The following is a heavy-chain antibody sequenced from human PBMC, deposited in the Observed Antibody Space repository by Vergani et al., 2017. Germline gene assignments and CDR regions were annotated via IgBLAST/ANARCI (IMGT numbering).Heavy chain of an antibody. D-gene: IGHD2-15*01. CDR1: GYIFKNYY. CDR2: VNFVTGAA. Sequence: QVQLVQSGAAVKKPGASAKVSCTASGYIFKNYYMHWLRLAPGQGFQWMGVVNFVTGAATSPQKFEGRITMTRDTSTATFYMDLSSLKYDDTAIYYCARYIGYCTSGSCRPYYFDLWGQGTLVTVSS. J-gene: IGHJ4*02. CDR3: ARYIGYCTSGSCRPYYFDL. V-gene: IGHV1-46*02.